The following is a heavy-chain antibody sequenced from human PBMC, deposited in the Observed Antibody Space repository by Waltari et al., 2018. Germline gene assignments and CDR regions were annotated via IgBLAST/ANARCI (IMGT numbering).Heavy chain of an antibody. CDR2: AFHSGSA. V-gene: IGHV4-59*11. Sequence: LSLTCTVSGGSMSSHYWSWIRQPPGKGLEWIGFAFHSGSADYNPSLKSRVTISVDTSNRQFSLKLSSMTSADTAIYYCASSSGWYYWYDYWGQGTLVTVSA. J-gene: IGHJ4*02. CDR3: ASSSGWYYWYDY. D-gene: IGHD6-19*01. CDR1: GGSMSSHY.